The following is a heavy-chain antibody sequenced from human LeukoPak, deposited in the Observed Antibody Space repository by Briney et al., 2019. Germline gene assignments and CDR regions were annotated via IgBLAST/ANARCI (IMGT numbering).Heavy chain of an antibody. J-gene: IGHJ4*02. CDR1: GGSFSGYY. CDR3: ARVHSTGYYYASLDL. Sequence: SETLSLTCAVYGGSFSGYYWNWIRQPPGKGLEWIGEIDHKETATYNPSLKSRITLSVDKSKKQFSLNLSSVTAADTAVYYRARVHSTGYYYASLDLWGQGALVTVSS. V-gene: IGHV4-34*01. D-gene: IGHD3-22*01. CDR2: IDHKETA.